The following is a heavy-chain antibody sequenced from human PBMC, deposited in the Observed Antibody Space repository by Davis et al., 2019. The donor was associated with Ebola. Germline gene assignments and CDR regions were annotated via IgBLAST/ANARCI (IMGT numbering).Heavy chain of an antibody. Sequence: GSLRLSCIVSGFSFRSYTMSWVRQAPGKGLEWIGSIYYNGRTYYSSSLEGRVTILLDTSKNQFSLKLRSVTAADTAVYYCARDIDFWSGYHYYYYMDVWGKGTTVTVSS. V-gene: IGHV4-59*12. CDR3: ARDIDFWSGYHYYYYMDV. CDR1: GFSFRSYT. CDR2: IYYNGRT. D-gene: IGHD3-3*01. J-gene: IGHJ6*03.